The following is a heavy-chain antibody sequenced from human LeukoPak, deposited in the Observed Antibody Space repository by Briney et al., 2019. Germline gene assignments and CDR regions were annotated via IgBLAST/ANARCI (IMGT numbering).Heavy chain of an antibody. CDR3: ARVSSGWYPYFDY. CDR1: GFTFSSYG. D-gene: IGHD6-19*01. J-gene: IGHJ4*02. V-gene: IGHV3-33*01. CDR2: IWYDGSNK. Sequence: GRSLRLSCAASGFTFSSYGMLWVRQAPGKGLEGVAVIWYDGSNKYYADSVKGRFTISRDNPKNTLYLQMNSLRAEDTAVYYCARVSSGWYPYFDYWGQGTLVTVSS.